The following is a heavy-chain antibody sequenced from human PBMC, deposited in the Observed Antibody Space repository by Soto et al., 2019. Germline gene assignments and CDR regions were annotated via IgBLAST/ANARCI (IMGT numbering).Heavy chain of an antibody. V-gene: IGHV3-30-3*01. J-gene: IGHJ4*02. CDR3: ARDRVTGTSFDY. Sequence: PGGSLRLSCAASGFTFSSYAMHWVRQAPGKGLEWVAVISYDGSNKYYADSVKGRFTISRDNSKNTLYLQMNSLRAEDTAVYYCARDRVTGTSFDYWGQGTLVTVSS. CDR2: ISYDGSNK. CDR1: GFTFSSYA. D-gene: IGHD1-7*01.